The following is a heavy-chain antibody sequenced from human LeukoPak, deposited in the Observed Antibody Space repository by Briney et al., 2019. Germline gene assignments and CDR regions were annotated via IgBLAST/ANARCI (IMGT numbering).Heavy chain of an antibody. Sequence: GGSLRLSCAASGFTFSSYAMSWVRQAPGKGLEWVSAISGSGGSTYYADSVKGRSTISRDNSKNTLYLQMNSLRAEDTAVYYCAKEGSSYYYYYGMDVWGQGTTVTVSS. CDR1: GFTFSSYA. CDR3: AKEGSSYYYYYGMDV. CDR2: ISGSGGST. J-gene: IGHJ6*02. D-gene: IGHD2-2*01. V-gene: IGHV3-23*01.